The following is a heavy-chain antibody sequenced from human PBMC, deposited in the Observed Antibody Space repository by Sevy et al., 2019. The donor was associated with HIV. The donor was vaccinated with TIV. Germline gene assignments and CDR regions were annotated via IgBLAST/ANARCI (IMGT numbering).Heavy chain of an antibody. CDR3: ATSLSGYFDSSGYYVY. V-gene: IGHV5-51*01. Sequence: GESLKISCQGSGYSFTSHWIGWVRHMPGKGLEWMGSIYPEDSETSYSPSFQGQVTVSADRSISPAYLQWSSLRASDTAMYYCATSLSGYFDSSGYYVYWGQGTLVTVSS. CDR1: GYSFTSHW. CDR2: IYPEDSET. D-gene: IGHD3-22*01. J-gene: IGHJ4*02.